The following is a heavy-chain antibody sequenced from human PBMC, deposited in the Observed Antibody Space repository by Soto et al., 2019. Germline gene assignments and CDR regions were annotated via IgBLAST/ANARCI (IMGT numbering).Heavy chain of an antibody. CDR3: ARGGVFYGSGSYYKRDLDY. Sequence: ASVKVSCKASGYTFTSYDINWVRQATGQGLEWMGWMNPNSGNTGYAQKFRGRVTMTRNTSISTAYMELSSLRSEDTAVYYCARGGVFYGSGSYYKRDLDYWGQGTLVTVSS. V-gene: IGHV1-8*01. CDR1: GYTFTSYD. J-gene: IGHJ4*02. CDR2: MNPNSGNT. D-gene: IGHD3-10*01.